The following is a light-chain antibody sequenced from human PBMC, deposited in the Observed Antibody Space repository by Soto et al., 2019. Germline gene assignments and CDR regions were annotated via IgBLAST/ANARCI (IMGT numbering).Light chain of an antibody. CDR2: DVS. CDR3: SSFTSSSTYV. V-gene: IGLV2-14*01. Sequence: QSALTQPASVSGSPGQSIAISCTGTSSDIGAYNYVSWYQQYPGKAPKLMIYDVSNRPSGVSDRFSGSKSGNTASLIIAGLQAEDEAEYYCSSFTSSSTYVFGTGTKLTVL. CDR1: SSDIGAYNY. J-gene: IGLJ1*01.